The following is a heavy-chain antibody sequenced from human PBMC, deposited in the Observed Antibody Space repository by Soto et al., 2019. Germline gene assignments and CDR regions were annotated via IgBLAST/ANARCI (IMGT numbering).Heavy chain of an antibody. Sequence: EVPLWESGGGLVQPGGSLRLSCAASGFTFSSYAMSWVRQAPGKGLEWVSVISGGGGTTYYADSVKGRFTISRDNSKNALYLQMSSLRAEDTAVYYCAKGGQQQLIRVWFDPWGQGTLVTVAS. V-gene: IGHV3-23*01. CDR3: AKGGQQQLIRVWFDP. J-gene: IGHJ5*02. D-gene: IGHD6-13*01. CDR2: ISGGGGTT. CDR1: GFTFSSYA.